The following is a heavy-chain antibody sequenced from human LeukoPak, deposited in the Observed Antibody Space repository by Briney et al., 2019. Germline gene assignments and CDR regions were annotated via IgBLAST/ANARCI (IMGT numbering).Heavy chain of an antibody. D-gene: IGHD3-10*01. CDR2: IWFDGTNK. CDR1: GFTFSIYG. Sequence: PGRSLRLSCAASGFTFSIYGMHWVRQAPGKGLEWVALIWFDGTNKYYAVSVKGRFTISRDNSKNTLYLQMNSLRVEDTAVYYCARDRVPLYYFDYWGQGTLVTVSS. V-gene: IGHV3-33*01. J-gene: IGHJ4*02. CDR3: ARDRVPLYYFDY.